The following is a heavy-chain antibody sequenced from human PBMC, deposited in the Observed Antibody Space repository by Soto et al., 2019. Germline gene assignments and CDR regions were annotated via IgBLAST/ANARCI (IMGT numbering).Heavy chain of an antibody. V-gene: IGHV1-8*01. CDR2: MIPNSGTT. J-gene: IGHJ4*02. CDR3: ARWDGDYGFDY. Sequence: QVQLVRSGAEVKKPGASVKVSCKASGYTFTIYDINWVRQATGQGLEWMGWMIPNSGTTGYAQKFQGRVTMTRNTSISTAYMELSSLRSEDTVVYYCARWDGDYGFDYWGQGTLVTVSS. D-gene: IGHD4-17*01. CDR1: GYTFTIYD.